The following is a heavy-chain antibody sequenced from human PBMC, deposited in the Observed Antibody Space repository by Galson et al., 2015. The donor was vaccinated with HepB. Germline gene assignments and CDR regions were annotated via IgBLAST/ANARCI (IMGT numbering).Heavy chain of an antibody. CDR1: GFTFSSYG. CDR2: IWYDGSNK. D-gene: IGHD3-10*01. V-gene: IGHV3-33*08. CDR3: ARDITMVRGVTYGMDV. Sequence: SLRLSCAASGFTFSSYGMHWVRQAPGKGLEWVAVIWYDGSNKYYANSVKGRFTISRDNSKNTLYLQMNSLRAEDTAVYYCARDITMVRGVTYGMDVWGQGTTVTVSS. J-gene: IGHJ6*02.